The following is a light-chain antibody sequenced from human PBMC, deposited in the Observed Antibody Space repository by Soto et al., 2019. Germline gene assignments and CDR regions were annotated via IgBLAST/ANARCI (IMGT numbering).Light chain of an antibody. CDR1: QSVSSSY. CDR2: GAS. V-gene: IGKV3-20*01. J-gene: IGKJ5*01. CDR3: LHYGGSPLT. Sequence: EIVLTQSPGTLSLSPEERATLSCRASQSVSSSYLAWYQQKPGQAPRLLIYGASSRATGIPDRFSGSGSGTDFTLTIGRLEPGDFAVYYCLHYGGSPLTFGQGTRLEN.